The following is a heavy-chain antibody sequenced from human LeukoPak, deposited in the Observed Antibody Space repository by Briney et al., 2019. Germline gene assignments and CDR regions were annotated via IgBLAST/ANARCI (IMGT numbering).Heavy chain of an antibody. V-gene: IGHV3-7*01. D-gene: IGHD4-17*01. CDR1: GFTFSRHW. Sequence: GGSLRLSCAASGFTFSRHWMGWVRQAPGKGLEWVANIKQDGSQYYVDSVKGRFIISRDNAKNSLSLQMNSLRVEDTAVYYCARGPDYGDTLDYFDYWGQGTLVTVSS. J-gene: IGHJ4*02. CDR3: ARGPDYGDTLDYFDY. CDR2: IKQDGSQ.